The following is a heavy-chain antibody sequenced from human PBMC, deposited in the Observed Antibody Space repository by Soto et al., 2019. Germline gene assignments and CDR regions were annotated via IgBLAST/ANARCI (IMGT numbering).Heavy chain of an antibody. D-gene: IGHD3-22*01. J-gene: IGHJ4*02. CDR3: ATGGSGYFTY. CDR1: GFTFNTYW. CDR2: IKSDGSYT. V-gene: IGHV3-74*01. Sequence: EVQLVESGGGLVQPGGSLRLSCAASGFTFNTYWMQWVRQAPGKGLVWVSRIKSDGSYTNYADSVKGRFTISRDNAKNTLLLQRHSLGAEDTAVYYCATGGSGYFTYWGQGTLVTVSS.